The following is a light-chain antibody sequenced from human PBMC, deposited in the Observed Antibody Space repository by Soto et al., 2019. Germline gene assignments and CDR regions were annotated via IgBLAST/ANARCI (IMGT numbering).Light chain of an antibody. J-gene: IGLJ1*01. V-gene: IGLV2-14*03. CDR2: DVN. Sequence: QSALTQPASVSGSPGQSISISCTGTGNDVGGYTFVSWYQQHPDKVPKLVIFDVNRRPSGVSDRFSGSKSVNAASLTISGLQAEYEADYYCCSYTATTTYVFGTGNKVTVL. CDR1: GNDVGGYTF. CDR3: CSYTATTTYV.